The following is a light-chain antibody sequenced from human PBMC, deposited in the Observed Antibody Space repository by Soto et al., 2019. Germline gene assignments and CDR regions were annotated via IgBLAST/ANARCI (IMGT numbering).Light chain of an antibody. CDR1: QSVSTN. CDR2: GAS. CDR3: QHYSNWPPCT. Sequence: EIVMTQSPATLSVSPGERATLSCRTSQSVSTNLAWYQQKPGQAPRLLIYGASTRATAIPARFSGSGSGTEFTLTITGLQSEDFAVYYCQHYSNWPPCTFGQGTKVDIK. V-gene: IGKV3-15*01. J-gene: IGKJ1*01.